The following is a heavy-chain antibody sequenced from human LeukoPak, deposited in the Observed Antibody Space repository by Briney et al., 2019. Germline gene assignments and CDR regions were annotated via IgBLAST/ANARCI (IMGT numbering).Heavy chain of an antibody. J-gene: IGHJ4*02. V-gene: IGHV3-7*01. D-gene: IGHD4-17*01. CDR3: AKEAVTTPFDY. CDR2: IKQDGSEK. CDR1: GFTFSSYW. Sequence: GGSLRLSCAASGFTFSSYWMSWVRQAPGKGLEWVANIKQDGSEKYYADSVKGRFTISRDNSKNTLYLQMNSLRAEDTAVYYCAKEAVTTPFDYWGQGTLVTVSS.